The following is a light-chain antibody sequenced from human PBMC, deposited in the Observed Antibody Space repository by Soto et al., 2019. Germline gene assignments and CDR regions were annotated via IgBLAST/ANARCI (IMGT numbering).Light chain of an antibody. Sequence: MVWTKPPGTRSLSPGERATLSCRASQSVSSSHLAWYQQIPGQTPRLLIYGASSRATGIPGRFSGSGSGTDFTLTISRLEPEDFAVYYCQQYGTSPRAFGQGTKVET. CDR2: GAS. CDR3: QQYGTSPRA. CDR1: QSVSSSH. J-gene: IGKJ1*01. V-gene: IGKV3-20*01.